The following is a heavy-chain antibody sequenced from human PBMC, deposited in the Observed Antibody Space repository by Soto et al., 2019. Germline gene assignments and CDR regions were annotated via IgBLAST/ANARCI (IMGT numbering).Heavy chain of an antibody. Sequence: SVKVSCKASGGTFNNYALSWVRQAPGQGLEWMGGIIPIFNSANYAQKFQGRVTITADDSTSTAYMELRSLRSDDTAVYYCAREVTVASYSFDFWGQGTLVTVSS. CDR3: AREVTVASYSFDF. CDR2: IIPIFNSA. D-gene: IGHD5-12*01. V-gene: IGHV1-69*13. J-gene: IGHJ4*02. CDR1: GGTFNNYA.